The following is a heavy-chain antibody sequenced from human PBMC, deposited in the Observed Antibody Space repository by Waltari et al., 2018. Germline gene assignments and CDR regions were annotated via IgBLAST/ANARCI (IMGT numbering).Heavy chain of an antibody. Sequence: EVQLVESGGGVIQPGGSLRLSCAASGFIVSTNYMSWVRQAPGKGREWVSVIYNDGTKLYADSVKGRFTVSRDNSKKMVHLQMDSLRAEDTAVYYCATDGDGDCSLCLAQWGQGTLVTVSS. CDR2: IYNDGTK. J-gene: IGHJ4*02. CDR3: ATDGDGDCSLCLAQ. CDR1: GFIVSTNY. D-gene: IGHD2-21*02. V-gene: IGHV3-53*01.